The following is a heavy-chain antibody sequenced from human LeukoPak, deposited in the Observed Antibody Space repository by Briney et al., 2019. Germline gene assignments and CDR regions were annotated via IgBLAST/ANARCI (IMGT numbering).Heavy chain of an antibody. CDR2: MYYSGST. J-gene: IGHJ5*02. Sequence: SETLSLTCTVSGGSTSSSTYYWDWIRQPPGKGLEWIGSMYYSGSTDYNPSLKSRVTISGDTSKNQFSLKLRSVTAADTALYYCARHRAYCSGSKCYSVWFDPWGQGTLVTVSS. CDR1: GGSTSSSTYY. D-gene: IGHD2-15*01. V-gene: IGHV4-39*01. CDR3: ARHRAYCSGSKCYSVWFDP.